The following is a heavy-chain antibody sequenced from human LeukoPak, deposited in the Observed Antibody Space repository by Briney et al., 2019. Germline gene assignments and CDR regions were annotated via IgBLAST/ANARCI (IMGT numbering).Heavy chain of an antibody. CDR1: GYTFIGYY. Sequence: ASVKVSCKASGYTFIGYYIHWVRQAPGQGLEWMGWINPNSGGTNYAQKFQGRVTMTRGTSISTAYMELSRLRSDDTAVYYCARVLTVAGYHFDYWGQGTLVTVSS. CDR3: ARVLTVAGYHFDY. V-gene: IGHV1-2*02. J-gene: IGHJ4*02. D-gene: IGHD6-19*01. CDR2: INPNSGGT.